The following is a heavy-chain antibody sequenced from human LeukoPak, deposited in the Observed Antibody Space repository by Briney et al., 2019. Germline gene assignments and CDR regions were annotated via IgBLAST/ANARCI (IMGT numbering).Heavy chain of an antibody. V-gene: IGHV4-4*02. CDR2: IYHSGST. CDR3: ARTSRYYYYGMDV. Sequence: SETLSLTRAVSGGSISSSNWWSWVRQPPGKGLEWIGEIYHSGSTNYNPSLKSRVTISVDKSKNQFSLKLSSVTAADTAVYYCARTSRYYYYGMDVWGQGTTVTVSS. CDR1: GGSISSSNW. J-gene: IGHJ6*02.